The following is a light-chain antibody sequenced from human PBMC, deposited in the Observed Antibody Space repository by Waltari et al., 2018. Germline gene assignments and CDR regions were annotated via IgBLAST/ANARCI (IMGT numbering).Light chain of an antibody. Sequence: DLQLTPYPSLVSASIGDRVTMTCRASPAIGSALAWYRHKPGPAPELLIYGPSTLQAGVPLSFSGSGSGTEFTLTISYLLPEDFATYYCHQINSHPQTFGQGTRLETK. J-gene: IGKJ5*01. CDR1: PAIGSA. CDR2: GPS. V-gene: IGKV1-9*01. CDR3: HQINSHPQT.